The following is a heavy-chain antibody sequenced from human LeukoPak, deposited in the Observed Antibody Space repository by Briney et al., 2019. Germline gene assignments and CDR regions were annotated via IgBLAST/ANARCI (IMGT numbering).Heavy chain of an antibody. Sequence: PGGSLRLSCAASGFTFSSYAMSWVRQAPGKGLEWVSAISGSGGSTYYADSVKGRFTISRDNSKNTLYLQMNSLRAEDTAVYYCAKDFPPPYEWELLRVVYWGQGTLVTVSS. J-gene: IGHJ4*02. V-gene: IGHV3-23*01. CDR2: ISGSGGST. CDR3: AKDFPPPYEWELLRVVY. D-gene: IGHD1-26*01. CDR1: GFTFSSYA.